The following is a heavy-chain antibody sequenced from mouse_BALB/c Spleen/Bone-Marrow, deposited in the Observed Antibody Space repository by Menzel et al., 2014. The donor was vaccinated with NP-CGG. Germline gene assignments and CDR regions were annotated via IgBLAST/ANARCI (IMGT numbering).Heavy chain of an antibody. V-gene: IGHV1-80*01. CDR1: GYAFSIYW. Sequence: VQRVESGAELVRPGSSVKISCKASGYAFSIYWMNWAKQRPGQGLEWIGQIYPGDDDTDYNGKFKGKATLTAGRSSSTAYMQLNSLTSEDSAVYFCAGGGISIDYWGQGTALTVSS. J-gene: IGHJ2*01. CDR3: AGGGISIDY. CDR2: IYPGDDDT.